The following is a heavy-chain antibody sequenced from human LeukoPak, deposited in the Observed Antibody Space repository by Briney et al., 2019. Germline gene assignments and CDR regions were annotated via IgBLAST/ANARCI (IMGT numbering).Heavy chain of an antibody. J-gene: IGHJ2*01. CDR1: GFTFSSHW. CDR3: ARTVTTRPLLVMGYFDL. D-gene: IGHD4-17*01. V-gene: IGHV4-34*01. Sequence: GALRLSCAASGFTFSSHWMNWVRQAPGKGLEWIGEINHSGSTNYNPSLKSRVTISVDTSKNQFSLKLSSVTAADTAVYYCARTVTTRPLLVMGYFDLWGRGTLVTVSS. CDR2: INHSGST.